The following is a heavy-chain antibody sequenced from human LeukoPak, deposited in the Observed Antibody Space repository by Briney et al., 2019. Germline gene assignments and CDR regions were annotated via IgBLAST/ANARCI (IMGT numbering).Heavy chain of an antibody. CDR3: ARERSPVIDY. V-gene: IGHV3-9*01. CDR1: GFTFDDYA. CDR2: ISWNSGYI. Sequence: PGGSLRLSCAASGFTFDDYAMHWVRQAPGKGLEWVSGISWNSGYIGYEDSVKGRFTISRDNAKNSLYLQMNSLRAEDTAVYYCARERSPVIDYWGQGTLVTVSS. D-gene: IGHD5-24*01. J-gene: IGHJ4*02.